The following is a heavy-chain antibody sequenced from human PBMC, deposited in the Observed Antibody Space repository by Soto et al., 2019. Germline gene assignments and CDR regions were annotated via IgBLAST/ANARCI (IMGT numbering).Heavy chain of an antibody. CDR1: GYTFTIYG. J-gene: IGHJ6*02. D-gene: IGHD2-8*01. CDR2: ISGYNGDT. V-gene: IGHV1-18*01. Sequence: GASVKVSCKVSGYTFTIYGISWVRQAPGQGLEWMGWISGYNGDTNYAREFQGRVSMTIDTSTTTAYMELRSLTSDDTAVYYCAKNGQPPYYYYGLVVWGQGTKVTVSS. CDR3: AKNGQPPYYYYGLVV.